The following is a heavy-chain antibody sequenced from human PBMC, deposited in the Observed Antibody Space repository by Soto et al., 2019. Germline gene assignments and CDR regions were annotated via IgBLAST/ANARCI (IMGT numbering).Heavy chain of an antibody. CDR2: ISSSSSYI. J-gene: IGHJ3*02. CDR1: GFTFSSYS. V-gene: IGHV3-21*01. CDR3: PGSSGWYFTREDAFDI. D-gene: IGHD6-19*01. Sequence: GGSLRLSCAASGFTFSSYSMNWVRQAPGKGLEWVSSISSSSSYIYYADSVKGRFTISRDNAKNSLYLQMNSLRAEDTAVYYCPGSSGWYFTREDAFDIWGQGTMVTVSS.